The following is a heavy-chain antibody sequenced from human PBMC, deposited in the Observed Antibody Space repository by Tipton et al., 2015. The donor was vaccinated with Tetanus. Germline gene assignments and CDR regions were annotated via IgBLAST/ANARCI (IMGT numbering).Heavy chain of an antibody. CDR3: ARHWGMPLGAYSFNF. D-gene: IGHD3-16*01. CDR1: GGSMTGDGWY. J-gene: IGHJ4*02. V-gene: IGHV4-31*03. Sequence: TLSLTCTVSGGSMTGDGWYWNWIRQHPGKGLEWIGYIYYKGSTYYNPSLKSRVSMLLDTSKNQFSLKLTSVTAADTARYYCARHWGMPLGAYSFNFWGQGTPVTVST. CDR2: IYYKGST.